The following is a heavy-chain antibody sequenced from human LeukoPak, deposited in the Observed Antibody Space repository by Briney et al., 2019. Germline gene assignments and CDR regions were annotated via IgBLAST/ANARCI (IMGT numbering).Heavy chain of an antibody. V-gene: IGHV4-39*01. CDR2: IYYSGST. Sequence: PSETLSLTCTVSGGSISSSSYYWGWIRQPPGKGLEWIGSIYYSGSTYYNPSLKSRVTISVDTSKNQFSLKLSSVTAADTAVYYCARHGGDTAMVPHFDYWGQGTLVTVSS. J-gene: IGHJ4*02. CDR3: ARHGGDTAMVPHFDY. CDR1: GGSISSSSYY. D-gene: IGHD5-18*01.